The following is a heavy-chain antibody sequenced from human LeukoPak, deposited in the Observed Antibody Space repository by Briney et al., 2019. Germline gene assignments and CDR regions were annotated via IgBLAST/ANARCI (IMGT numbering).Heavy chain of an antibody. Sequence: SETLSLTCTVSGGSVSSGSYYWSWIRQPPGKGPEWIGYIYYSGSTNYNPSLKSRVTISVDTSKNQLSLKLSSVTAADTAVYYCARDLAGPFDYWGQGTLVTVSS. CDR1: GGSVSSGSYY. J-gene: IGHJ4*02. CDR3: ARDLAGPFDY. V-gene: IGHV4-61*01. CDR2: IYYSGST.